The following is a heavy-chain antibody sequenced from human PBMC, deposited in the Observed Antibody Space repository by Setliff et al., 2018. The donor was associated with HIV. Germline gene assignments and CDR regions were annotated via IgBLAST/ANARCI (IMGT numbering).Heavy chain of an antibody. J-gene: IGHJ3*02. CDR3: ARDQTGVAAAAFGGGSAWSDEGFDI. Sequence: EASVKVSCKTSGGTLTNYVITWVRQAPGQGLEWMGIIIPMYNIPTYAQKFQGRVTFTADESTSTAYMKLSSLSSEDTAVYYCARDQTGVAAAAFGGGSAWSDEGFDIWGQGTMVTVSS. CDR1: GGTLTNYV. CDR2: IIPMYNIP. V-gene: IGHV1-69*13. D-gene: IGHD6-13*01.